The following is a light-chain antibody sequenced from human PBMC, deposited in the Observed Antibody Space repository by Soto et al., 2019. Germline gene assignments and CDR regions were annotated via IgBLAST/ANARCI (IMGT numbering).Light chain of an antibody. CDR2: AAS. Sequence: IQMTHSPSSLSASVGDGVTITCRASQSISNYVNWYQQKPGKAPKLLIYAASRLQSGVPSRFSGTGSRTDFTLTIGSLQPDDFATYYCQHYNSYSEEFGQGTKVDIK. V-gene: IGKV1-5*01. CDR1: QSISNY. CDR3: QHYNSYSEE. J-gene: IGKJ1*01.